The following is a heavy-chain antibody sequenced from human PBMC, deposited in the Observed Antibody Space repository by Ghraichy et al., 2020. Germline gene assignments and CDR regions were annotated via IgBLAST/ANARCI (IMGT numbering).Heavy chain of an antibody. D-gene: IGHD6-13*01. CDR1: GGSISSSSYY. CDR3: AIRHKYLAAAGFGY. CDR2: IYYSGST. J-gene: IGHJ4*02. Sequence: SETLSLTCTVSGGSISSSSYYWGWIRQPPGKGLEWIGSIYYSGSTYYNPSLKSRVTISVDTSKNQFSLKLSSVTAADTAVYYCAIRHKYLAAAGFGYWGQGTLVTVSS. V-gene: IGHV4-39*01.